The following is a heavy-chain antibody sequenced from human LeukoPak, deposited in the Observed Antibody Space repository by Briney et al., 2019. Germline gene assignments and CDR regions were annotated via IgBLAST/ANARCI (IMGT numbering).Heavy chain of an antibody. D-gene: IGHD2-2*01. V-gene: IGHV3-30*02. J-gene: IGHJ4*02. Sequence: GGSLRLSCATSGFTFSSYGMHWVRQAPGKGLEWVAFIRYDGSNKYYADSVNGRFTISRDISKNTLFLQMNSLGAEDTAVYYCAKEAQGCSITSCYFDSWGQGTLVTVSS. CDR1: GFTFSSYG. CDR2: IRYDGSNK. CDR3: AKEAQGCSITSCYFDS.